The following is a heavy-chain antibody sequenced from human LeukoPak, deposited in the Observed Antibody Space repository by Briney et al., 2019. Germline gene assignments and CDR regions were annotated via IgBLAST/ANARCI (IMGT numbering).Heavy chain of an antibody. Sequence: PGGSLRLSCAASGFTFSSCWMSWVRQAPGKGLEWVANIYQDGSVKYYVDSVKGRFTISRDNAKNSLYLEMNNLRAEDTAIYYCATSYDSSGNNWGQGTLVAVSS. D-gene: IGHD3-22*01. V-gene: IGHV3-7*01. CDR1: GFTFSSCW. CDR3: ATSYDSSGNN. J-gene: IGHJ4*02. CDR2: IYQDGSVK.